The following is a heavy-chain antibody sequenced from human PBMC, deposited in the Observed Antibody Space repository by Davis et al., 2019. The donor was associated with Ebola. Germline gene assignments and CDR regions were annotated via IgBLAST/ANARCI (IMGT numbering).Heavy chain of an antibody. CDR3: ARGSDVEMATSAADY. CDR1: GYTFTSYG. CDR2: ISAYNGNT. Sequence: ASVKVSCKASGYTFTSYGISWVRQAPGQGLEWMGWISAYNGNTNYAQKLQGRVTMTTDTSTSTAYMELRSLRSDDTAVYYCARGSDVEMATSAADYWGQGTLVTVSS. V-gene: IGHV1-18*01. J-gene: IGHJ4*02. D-gene: IGHD5-24*01.